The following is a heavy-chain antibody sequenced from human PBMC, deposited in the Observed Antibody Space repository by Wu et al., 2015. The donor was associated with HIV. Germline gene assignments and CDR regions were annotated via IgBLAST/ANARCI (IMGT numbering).Heavy chain of an antibody. J-gene: IGHJ6*02. D-gene: IGHD4-17*01. CDR1: GYTFTSYG. Sequence: QVQLVQSGAEVKKPGASVKVSCKASGYTFTSYGISWVRQAPGQGLEWMGWISAYNGNTNYAQKLQGRVTMTTDTSTSTAYMELRSLRSDDTAVYYCARGIMTTVTTLARDYYYGMDVWGQGTTVAVSS. CDR3: ARGIMTTVTTLARDYYYGMDV. V-gene: IGHV1-18*01. CDR2: ISAYNGNT.